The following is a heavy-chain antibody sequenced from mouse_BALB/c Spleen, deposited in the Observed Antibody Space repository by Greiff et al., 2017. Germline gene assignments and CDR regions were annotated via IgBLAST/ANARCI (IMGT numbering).Heavy chain of an antibody. CDR1: GFTFSSYT. CDR3: TRYYYGSSYWYFDV. J-gene: IGHJ1*01. CDR2: ISSGGSYT. Sequence: EVQGVESGVGLVKPGGSLKLSCAASGFTFSSYTMSWVRQTPEKRLEWVATISSGGSYTYYPDSVKGRFTISRDNAKNTLYLQMSSLKSEDTAMYYCTRYYYGSSYWYFDVWGAGTTVTVSS. D-gene: IGHD1-1*01. V-gene: IGHV5-6-4*01.